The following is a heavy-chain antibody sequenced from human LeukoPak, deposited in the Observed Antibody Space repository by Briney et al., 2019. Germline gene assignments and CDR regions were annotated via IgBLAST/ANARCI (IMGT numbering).Heavy chain of an antibody. J-gene: IGHJ4*02. D-gene: IGHD3-10*01. CDR2: INPNSGGT. CDR1: GYTFTGYY. V-gene: IGHV1-2*02. CDR3: ARGGGSPGPHHN. Sequence: ASVKVSCKASGYTFTGYYMHWVRQAPGQGLEWMGWINPNSGGTNYAQKFQGRVTTTTDTSTSTAYMELRSLRSDDTAVYYCARGGGSPGPHHNWGQGTLVTVSS.